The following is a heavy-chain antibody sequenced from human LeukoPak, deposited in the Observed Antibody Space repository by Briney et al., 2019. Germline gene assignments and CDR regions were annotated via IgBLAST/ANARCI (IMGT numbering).Heavy chain of an antibody. CDR2: ISSSGSTI. J-gene: IGHJ4*02. D-gene: IGHD3-22*01. Sequence: GGPLRLSCAASGFTFSSYSMNWVRQAPGKGLEWVSYISSSGSTIYYADSVKGRFTISRDNSKNTLYLQMNSLRAEDTAVYYCAKNYDSSGYYTLYFDYWGQGTLVTVSS. V-gene: IGHV3-48*01. CDR1: GFTFSSYS. CDR3: AKNYDSSGYYTLYFDY.